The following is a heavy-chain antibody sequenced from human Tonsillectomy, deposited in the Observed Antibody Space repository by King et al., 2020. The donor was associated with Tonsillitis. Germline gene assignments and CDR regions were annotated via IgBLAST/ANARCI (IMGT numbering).Heavy chain of an antibody. J-gene: IGHJ4*01. CDR2: ISYDGSNK. Sequence: QLVQSGGGVVQPGRSLRLSCAASGFTFSSYGMHWVRQAPGKGLEWVAVISYDGSNKYYADSVKGRFTISRDNSKNTLYLQMNSLRAEDTAVYYCAKGKAAAGHWGHGTLVTVSS. CDR3: AKGKAAAGH. V-gene: IGHV3-30*18. CDR1: GFTFSSYG. D-gene: IGHD6-13*01.